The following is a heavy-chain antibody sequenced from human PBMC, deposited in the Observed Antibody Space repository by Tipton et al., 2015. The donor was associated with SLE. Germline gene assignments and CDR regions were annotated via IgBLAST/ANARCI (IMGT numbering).Heavy chain of an antibody. CDR3: ARGRDGYNYGYYFYYMDV. CDR1: GYSISSGYY. CDR2: IYHSGST. J-gene: IGHJ6*03. V-gene: IGHV4-38-2*01. Sequence: TLSLTCAVSGYSISSGYYWGWIRQPPGKGLEWIGSIYHSGSTYYNPSLKSRVTISVDTSKNQFSLKLSSVTAVDTAVYYCARGRDGYNYGYYFYYMDVWGKGTTVTVSS. D-gene: IGHD5-24*01.